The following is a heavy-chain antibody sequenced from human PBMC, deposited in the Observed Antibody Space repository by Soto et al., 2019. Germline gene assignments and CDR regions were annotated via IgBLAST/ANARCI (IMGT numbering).Heavy chain of an antibody. CDR3: ARYKELVSDY. D-gene: IGHD6-6*01. CDR1: GYTFTSYA. CDR2: INAGNGNT. V-gene: IGHV1-3*01. Sequence: QVQLVQSGAEVKKPGASVKVSCKASGYTFTSYAMHWVRQAPGQRLEWMGWINAGNGNTKYSQKFQGRFTITRDTSASTAYMELSILISEDTAVDYCARYKELVSDYWGQGTLVTVSS. J-gene: IGHJ4*02.